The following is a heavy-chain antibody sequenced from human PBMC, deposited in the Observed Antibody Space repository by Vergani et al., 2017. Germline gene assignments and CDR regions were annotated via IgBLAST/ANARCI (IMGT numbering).Heavy chain of an antibody. CDR1: GGSISSGSYY. Sequence: QVQLQESGPGLVKPSQTLSLTCTVSGGSISSGSYYWSWIRQPAGKGLEWIGRFYTSGSTNYNPSLKSRVTISVDTSKNQFSLKLSSVTAADTAVYYCTRGKSYYDSSGYLSYYFDYWGQGTLVTVSS. CDR2: FYTSGST. J-gene: IGHJ4*02. V-gene: IGHV4-61*02. D-gene: IGHD3-22*01. CDR3: TRGKSYYDSSGYLSYYFDY.